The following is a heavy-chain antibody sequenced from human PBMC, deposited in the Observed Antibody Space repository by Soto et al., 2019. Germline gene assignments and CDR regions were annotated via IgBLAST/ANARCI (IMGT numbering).Heavy chain of an antibody. J-gene: IGHJ4*02. CDR2: ISSSSSNI. V-gene: IGHV3-48*02. CDR1: GFTFSTRA. D-gene: IGHD3-16*01. CDR3: ASDRSLGSNWYYYLES. Sequence: LRLSCAASGFTFSTRAMNWVRQFPGRGLEWVSYISSSSSNIVHADSVKGRFTVSRDNAKNSLYLQMNSLRDEDTAVYYCASDRSLGSNWYYYLESWGQGTLVTVSS.